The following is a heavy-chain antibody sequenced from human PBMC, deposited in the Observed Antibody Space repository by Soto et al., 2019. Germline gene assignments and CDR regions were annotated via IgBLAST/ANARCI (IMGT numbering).Heavy chain of an antibody. D-gene: IGHD2-2*01. V-gene: IGHV4-30-2*01. CDR3: VRSGCSSTPCHTAWFDP. CDR1: GASVDSGGYS. CDR2: IYHGVST. J-gene: IGHJ5*02. Sequence: PSETLSLTCAVSGASVDSGGYSRSWIRQPPGKGLEWIGYIYHGVSTDYNPSLKSRVTISVDSSKNLFSLSLSSVTAADTAVYFCVRSGCSSTPCHTAWFDPWGPGTLVTVSS.